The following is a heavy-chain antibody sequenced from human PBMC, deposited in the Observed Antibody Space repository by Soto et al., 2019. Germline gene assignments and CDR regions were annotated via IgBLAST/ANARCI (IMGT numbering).Heavy chain of an antibody. V-gene: IGHV3-23*01. CDR3: AKQQMGVIRALDY. CDR2: IRETGNT. CDR1: GFTFSSYS. Sequence: GSLRLSCAASGFTFSSYSMNWVRQASGKGLEWISTIRETGNTYYADSVRGRFATSRDNSENTLYLQMSSLRAEDTAVYYCAKQQMGVIRALDYWGQGTLVTVSS. J-gene: IGHJ4*02. D-gene: IGHD1-26*01.